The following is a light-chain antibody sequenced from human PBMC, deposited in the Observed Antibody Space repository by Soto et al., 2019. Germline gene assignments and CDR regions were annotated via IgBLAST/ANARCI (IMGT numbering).Light chain of an antibody. CDR3: LQNINYPWP. CDR1: QGIGNG. CDR2: GAS. J-gene: IGKJ1*01. Sequence: AIQMTQSPSSLSASVGDRVTISCRASQGIGNGLGWYQQRPGKAPKLLIFGASNLQSGVPPRFSGSESGPNFTLAISSLQPEDSATYSCLQNINYPWPFGKGTKVDFK. V-gene: IGKV1-6*01.